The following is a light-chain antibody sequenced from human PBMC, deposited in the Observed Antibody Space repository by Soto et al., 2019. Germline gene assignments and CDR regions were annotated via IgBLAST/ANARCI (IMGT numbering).Light chain of an antibody. CDR3: QVWDSSTVL. Sequence: SYELSQPLSVSVALGQTARITCGENNIGSKNVHWYQQRSGQAPLLVIYRDANRPSGIPERFSGSNSGNTATLTISRAQAGDEADYYCQVWDSSTVLFGGGTQLTVL. J-gene: IGLJ2*01. CDR2: RDA. CDR1: NIGSKN. V-gene: IGLV3-9*01.